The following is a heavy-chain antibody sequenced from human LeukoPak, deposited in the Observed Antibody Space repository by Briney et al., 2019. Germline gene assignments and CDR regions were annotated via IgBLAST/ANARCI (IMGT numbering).Heavy chain of an antibody. CDR3: AREGYSTEYYYYYGMDV. CDR1: GFTVSGTY. CDR2: IYSGGKT. Sequence: GGSLRLSCAASGFTVSGTYMSWVRQAPGKGLEWVSVIYSGGKTYYADSVKGRFTISRDNSKNTLYLQMNSLRAEDTAVYYCAREGYSTEYYYYYGMDVWGQGATVTVSS. D-gene: IGHD4-11*01. V-gene: IGHV3-53*01. J-gene: IGHJ6*02.